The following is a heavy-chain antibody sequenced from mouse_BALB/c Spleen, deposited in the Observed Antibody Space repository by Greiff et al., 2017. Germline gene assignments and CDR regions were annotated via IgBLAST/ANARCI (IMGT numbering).Heavy chain of an antibody. CDR3: AGDYDYDRFAY. CDR2: ISSGGSYT. D-gene: IGHD2-4*01. Sequence: EVKLMESGGGLVKPGGSLKLSCAASGFTFSSYAMSWVRQSPEKRLEWVAEISSGGSYTYYPDTVTGRFTISRDNAKNTLYLEMSSLRSEDTAMYYCAGDYDYDRFAYWGQGTLVTVSA. V-gene: IGHV5-9-4*01. CDR1: GFTFSSYA. J-gene: IGHJ3*01.